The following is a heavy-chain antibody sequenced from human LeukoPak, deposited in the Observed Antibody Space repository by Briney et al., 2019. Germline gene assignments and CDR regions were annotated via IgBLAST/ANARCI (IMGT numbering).Heavy chain of an antibody. Sequence: ASVKVSCKASGYTFTSYGISWVRQAPGQGLEWMGWISAYNGNTNYAQKLQGRVTMTTDTSTSTAYMELRSLRSDDTAMYYCARARYDFWSGSPEAAFDIWGQGTMVTVSS. CDR2: ISAYNGNT. J-gene: IGHJ3*02. D-gene: IGHD3-3*01. CDR3: ARARYDFWSGSPEAAFDI. CDR1: GYTFTSYG. V-gene: IGHV1-18*01.